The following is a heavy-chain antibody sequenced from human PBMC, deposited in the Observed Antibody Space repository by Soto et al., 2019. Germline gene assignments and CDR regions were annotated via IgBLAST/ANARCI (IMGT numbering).Heavy chain of an antibody. J-gene: IGHJ4*02. CDR3: ARGRPPRLVGVLPKSPFDS. CDR1: GGSFIGYY. V-gene: IGHV4-34*01. CDR2: INHSGST. Sequence: PLQTLSLTCAVYGGSFIGYYWSLISQPPGKGLEWIGEINHSGSTNYNPSLKSRVTISVDTSKNQFSLKLSSVTAADTAVYYCARGRPPRLVGVLPKSPFDSWGQGTLVTVSS. D-gene: IGHD1-26*01.